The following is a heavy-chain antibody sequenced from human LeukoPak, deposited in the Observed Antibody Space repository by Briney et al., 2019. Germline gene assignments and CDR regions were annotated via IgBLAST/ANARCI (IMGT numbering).Heavy chain of an antibody. CDR2: ISSRSFTI. Sequence: GGSLRLSCAASGFTFSSYSMNWVRQAPGKGLEWVSHISSRSFTIYYADSVKGRFTISRDNAKNSLYLQMNSLRDEDTAVYYCARGSIGNSSGWYYFDYWGQGTLVTVSP. D-gene: IGHD6-19*01. CDR1: GFTFSSYS. J-gene: IGHJ4*02. CDR3: ARGSIGNSSGWYYFDY. V-gene: IGHV3-48*02.